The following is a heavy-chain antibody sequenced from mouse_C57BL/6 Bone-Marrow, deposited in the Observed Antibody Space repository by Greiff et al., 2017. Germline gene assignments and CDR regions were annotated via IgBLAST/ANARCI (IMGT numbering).Heavy chain of an antibody. CDR3: ARQLRLQAMDY. Sequence: QVQLKQSGAELARPGASVKLSCKASGYTFTSYGISWVKQRTGQGLEWIGEIYPRSGNTYYNEKFKGKATLTADKSSSTAYMELRSLTSEDSAVYFCARQLRLQAMDYWGQGTSVTVSS. V-gene: IGHV1-81*01. CDR2: IYPRSGNT. J-gene: IGHJ4*01. D-gene: IGHD3-2*02. CDR1: GYTFTSYG.